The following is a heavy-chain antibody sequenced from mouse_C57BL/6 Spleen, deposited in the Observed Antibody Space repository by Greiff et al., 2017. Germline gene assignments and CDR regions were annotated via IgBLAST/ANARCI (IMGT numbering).Heavy chain of an antibody. Sequence: QVHVKQSGAELARPGASVKLSCKASGYTFTSYGISWVKQRTGQGLEWIGEIYPRSGNTYYNEKFKGKATLTADKSSSTAYMELRSLTSEDSAVYFCARGTTAYFDVWGTGTTVTVSS. J-gene: IGHJ1*03. CDR1: GYTFTSYG. V-gene: IGHV1-81*01. CDR3: ARGTTAYFDV. CDR2: IYPRSGNT. D-gene: IGHD1-2*01.